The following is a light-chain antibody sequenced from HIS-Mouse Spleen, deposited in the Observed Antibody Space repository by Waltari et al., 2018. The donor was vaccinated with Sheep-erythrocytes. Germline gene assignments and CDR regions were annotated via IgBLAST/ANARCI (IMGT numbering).Light chain of an antibody. J-gene: IGLJ3*02. CDR2: EVS. Sequence: QSALTQPPSASGSPGQSVTISCTGTSRDGGGYNDVSWYQQHPGKAPKLMIYEVSKRPSGVPDRFSGSKSGNTASLTVSGLQAEDEADYYCSSYAGSNNWVFGGGTKLTVL. V-gene: IGLV2-8*01. CDR3: SSYAGSNNWV. CDR1: SRDGGGYND.